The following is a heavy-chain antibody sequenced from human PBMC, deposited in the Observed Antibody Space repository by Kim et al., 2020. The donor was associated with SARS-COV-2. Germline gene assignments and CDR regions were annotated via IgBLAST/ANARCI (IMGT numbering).Heavy chain of an antibody. D-gene: IGHD3-10*01. V-gene: IGHV3-20*03. Sequence: ADCVEGRFTISRDNAKKSIFLEMNSLTAEDTAFYYCARAFYGSGTRGPLDPWGQGTLVTVSS. J-gene: IGHJ5*02. CDR3: ARAFYGSGTRGPLDP.